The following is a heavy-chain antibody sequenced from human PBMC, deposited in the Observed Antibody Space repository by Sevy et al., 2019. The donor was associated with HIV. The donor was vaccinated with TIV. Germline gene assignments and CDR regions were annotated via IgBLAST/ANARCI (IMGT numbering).Heavy chain of an antibody. CDR2: IFSSGST. D-gene: IGHD6-19*01. V-gene: IGHV3-66*02. CDR3: VSLFLSYRSGWSYFDY. CDR1: GFTVNDKY. Sequence: GESLKISCAISGFTVNDKYIIWVRQAPGKGLEWVSVIFSSGSTYYADSAKGRFTISRDNSKNTVDLQMNSVRAEDTAVYYCVSLFLSYRSGWSYFDYWGQGPLVTVSS. J-gene: IGHJ4*02.